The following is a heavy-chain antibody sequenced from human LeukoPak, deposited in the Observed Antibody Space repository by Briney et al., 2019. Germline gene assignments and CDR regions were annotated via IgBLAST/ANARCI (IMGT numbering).Heavy chain of an antibody. D-gene: IGHD6-19*01. CDR3: ARDAVAGTRLYY. V-gene: IGHV1-46*01. CDR1: GYTFTDYY. CDR2: INPSGSRT. J-gene: IGHJ4*02. Sequence: GASVKVSCKASGYTFTDYYMHWVRQAPGRGLEWVGLINPSGSRTICAQKFQGRVTMTRDTSTSTDYMELSSLTSEDTAVYYCARDAVAGTRLYYWGQGTLVTVSS.